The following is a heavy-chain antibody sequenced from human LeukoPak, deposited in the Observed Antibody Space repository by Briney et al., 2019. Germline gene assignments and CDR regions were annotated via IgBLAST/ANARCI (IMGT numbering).Heavy chain of an antibody. D-gene: IGHD6-19*01. CDR1: GFTLSSNY. J-gene: IGHJ4*02. V-gene: IGHV3-53*01. CDR2: IYSGGST. Sequence: GGSLRLSCAASGFTLSSNYMSWVRPAPGEGLEWGSVIYSGGSTYYPDSVTGRFTISRDNSKNTLYLQMNSLRAEDTAVYYCARAPRSGGCDYYFDDWGQGSLVTVSS. CDR3: ARAPRSGGCDYYFDD.